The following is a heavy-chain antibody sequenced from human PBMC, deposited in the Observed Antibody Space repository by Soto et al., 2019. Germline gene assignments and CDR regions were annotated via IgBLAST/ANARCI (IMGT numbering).Heavy chain of an antibody. D-gene: IGHD6-19*01. CDR3: ARAGPGSDAIDY. J-gene: IGHJ4*02. Sequence: QVQLQESGPGLVKPSQTLSLTCTVSGSSISSGYYYWSWIRQPPGKGLDWIGYIYYSGSTYYNPSLKSRVTISVDTSKHQFSLKLSSVTAADTAVYYCARAGPGSDAIDYWGQGTLVTVSS. V-gene: IGHV4-30-4*01. CDR2: IYYSGST. CDR1: GSSISSGYYY.